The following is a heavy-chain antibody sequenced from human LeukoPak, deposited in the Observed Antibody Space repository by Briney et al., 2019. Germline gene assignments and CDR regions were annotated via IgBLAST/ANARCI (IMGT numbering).Heavy chain of an antibody. Sequence: PGGSLRLSCAASGFTVSSNYMSWVRQAPGKGLEWVSVIYSGGNTYYADSVKGRFTISRDNSKNTLYLKMNSLRAEDTAVYYCARASYCGGDCYPKFYYYYGMDVWGQGTTVTVSS. J-gene: IGHJ6*02. D-gene: IGHD2-21*02. CDR1: GFTVSSNY. CDR2: IYSGGNT. V-gene: IGHV3-53*05. CDR3: ARASYCGGDCYPKFYYYYGMDV.